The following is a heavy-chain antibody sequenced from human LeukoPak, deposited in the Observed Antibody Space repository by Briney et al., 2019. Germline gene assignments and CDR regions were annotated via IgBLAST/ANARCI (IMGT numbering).Heavy chain of an antibody. J-gene: IGHJ4*02. CDR1: GYTFTEYY. CDR3: ARDPGRGYYAD. Sequence: ASVKVSCKASGYTFTEYYMHWVRQAPGQGLEWMGWIHPNSGGTNSAQRFQGRVTMSRDTSISTAYMELSRLRSDDTAVYYCARDPGRGYYADWGQGTLVAVSS. CDR2: IHPNSGGT. D-gene: IGHD3-22*01. V-gene: IGHV1-2*02.